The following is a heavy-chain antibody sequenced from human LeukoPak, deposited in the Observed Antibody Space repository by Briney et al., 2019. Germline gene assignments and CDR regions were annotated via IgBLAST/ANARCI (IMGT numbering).Heavy chain of an antibody. CDR2: ISGSGGST. V-gene: IGHV3-23*01. CDR3: AKSMVFTLPYHHFNY. CDR1: GFTFSSYA. J-gene: IGHJ4*02. Sequence: GGSLRLSCAAPGFTFSSYAMSWVRQAPGKGLEWVSAISGSGGSTYYADSVKGRFTISRDNSKNTLYLQMNSLRAEDTAVYYCAKSMVFTLPYHHFNYWGQGTLVTVSS. D-gene: IGHD2-21*01.